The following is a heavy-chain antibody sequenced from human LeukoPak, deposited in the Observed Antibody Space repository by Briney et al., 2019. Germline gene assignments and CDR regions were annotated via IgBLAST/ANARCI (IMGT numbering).Heavy chain of an antibody. CDR1: GFTFNSYG. CDR2: IWNDGSHE. CDR3: AKDATEFGDSHFDC. Sequence: PGGSLRLSSEVSGFTFNSYGMHWVRQAPGKGLEWVAAIWNDGSHEYYADSEKGRFTISRDNFRNTVYLKMNSLRAEDTAVYYCAKDATEFGDSHFDCWGQGTLVTVSS. J-gene: IGHJ4*02. V-gene: IGHV3-33*06. D-gene: IGHD2-21*02.